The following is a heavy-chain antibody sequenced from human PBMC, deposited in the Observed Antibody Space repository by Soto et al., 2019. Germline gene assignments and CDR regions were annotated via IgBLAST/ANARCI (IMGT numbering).Heavy chain of an antibody. D-gene: IGHD3-3*01. CDR2: ISYDGSNK. J-gene: IGHJ4*02. CDR3: ARDEVAVLSGYQQIDY. CDR1: GFTFSSYA. V-gene: IGHV3-30-3*01. Sequence: SLRLSCAASGFTFSSYAMHWVRQAPGKGLEWVAVISYDGSNKYYADSVKGRFTISRDNSKNTLYLQMNSLRAEDTAVYYCARDEVAVLSGYQQIDYWGQGTLVTVPQ.